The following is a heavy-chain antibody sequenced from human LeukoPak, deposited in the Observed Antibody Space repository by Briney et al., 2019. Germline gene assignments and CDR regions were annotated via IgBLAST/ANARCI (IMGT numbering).Heavy chain of an antibody. CDR1: GGSISSSSYY. J-gene: IGHJ3*02. D-gene: IGHD1/OR15-1a*01. Sequence: KTSETLSLTCTVSGGSISSSSYYWGWIRQPPGKGLEWIGSIYYSGSTYYNPSLKSRVTISVDTSKNQFSLKLSSVTAADTAVYYCARVEQRIPHAFDIWGQGTMVTVSS. CDR3: ARVEQRIPHAFDI. V-gene: IGHV4-39*07. CDR2: IYYSGST.